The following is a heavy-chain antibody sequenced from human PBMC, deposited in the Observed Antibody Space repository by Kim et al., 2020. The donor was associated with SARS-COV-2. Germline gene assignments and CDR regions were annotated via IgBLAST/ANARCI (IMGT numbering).Heavy chain of an antibody. Sequence: GGSLRLSCAASGFTFSSYGMHWVRQAPGKGLEWVAVISYDGSNKYYADSVKGRFTISRDNSKNTLYLQMNSLRAEDTAVYYCARGSGGSSGWRFDYWGQGTLVTVSS. CDR1: GFTFSSYG. CDR2: ISYDGSNK. CDR3: ARGSGGSSGWRFDY. D-gene: IGHD6-19*01. V-gene: IGHV3-33*05. J-gene: IGHJ4*02.